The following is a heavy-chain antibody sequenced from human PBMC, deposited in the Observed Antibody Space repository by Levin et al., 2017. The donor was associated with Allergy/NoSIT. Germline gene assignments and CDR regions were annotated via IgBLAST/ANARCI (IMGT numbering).Heavy chain of an antibody. Sequence: SCAASGFTFDDYAMHWVRQAPGKGLEWVSGINWNSNTLDYADSVKGRFTISRDNAKNSLYLEMNSLRTEDTALYYCAKAAFSYGYGRFDSWGQGSLVTVSS. J-gene: IGHJ4*02. CDR1: GFTFDDYA. CDR3: AKAAFSYGYGRFDS. CDR2: INWNSNTL. V-gene: IGHV3-9*01. D-gene: IGHD5-18*01.